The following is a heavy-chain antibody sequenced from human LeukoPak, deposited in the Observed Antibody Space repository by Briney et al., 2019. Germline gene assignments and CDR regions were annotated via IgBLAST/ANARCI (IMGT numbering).Heavy chain of an antibody. Sequence: ASVKVSCKASGGTFSSYAISWVRQAPGQGLEWMGGIIPIFGTANYAQKLQGRVTMTTDTSTSTAYMELRSLRSDDTAVYYCARDSYYYGSGDDYWGQGTLVTVSS. J-gene: IGHJ4*02. CDR3: ARDSYYYGSGDDY. V-gene: IGHV1-69*05. CDR2: IIPIFGTA. D-gene: IGHD3-10*01. CDR1: GGTFSSYA.